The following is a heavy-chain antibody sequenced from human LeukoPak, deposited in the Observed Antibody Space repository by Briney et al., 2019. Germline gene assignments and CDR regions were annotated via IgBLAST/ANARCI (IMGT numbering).Heavy chain of an antibody. CDR1: GGSISSSSYY. Sequence: SETLSLTCTVSGGSISSSSYYWGWIRQPPGKGLEWIGSIYYSGSTYYNPSLKSRVTISVDTSKNQFSLKLSSVTAADTAVYYCARDLTIAAAYMDVWGKGTTVTVSS. D-gene: IGHD6-13*01. J-gene: IGHJ6*03. V-gene: IGHV4-39*07. CDR2: IYYSGST. CDR3: ARDLTIAAAYMDV.